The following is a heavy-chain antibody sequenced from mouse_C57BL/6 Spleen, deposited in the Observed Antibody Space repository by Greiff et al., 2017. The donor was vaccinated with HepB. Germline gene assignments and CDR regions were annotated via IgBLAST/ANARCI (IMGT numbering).Heavy chain of an antibody. Sequence: DVKLVESGPGLVKPSQSLSLTCSVTGYSITSGYYWNWIRQFPGNKLEWMGYISYDGSNNYNPSLKNRISITRDTSKNQFFLKLNSVTTEDTATYYCATHDGYYSYYFDYWGQGTTLTVSS. V-gene: IGHV3-6*01. CDR3: ATHDGYYSYYFDY. D-gene: IGHD2-3*01. CDR1: GYSITSGYY. CDR2: ISYDGSN. J-gene: IGHJ2*01.